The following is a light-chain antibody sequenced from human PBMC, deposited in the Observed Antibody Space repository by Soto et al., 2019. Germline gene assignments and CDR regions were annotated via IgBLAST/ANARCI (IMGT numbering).Light chain of an antibody. CDR2: DAS. V-gene: IGKV3-20*01. CDR3: QQYSSSQT. J-gene: IGKJ1*01. Sequence: DILLWRSLCTLSLFRGEKAPLSCSASPSVRRNYLAWFQQKPGQAPRLLIYDASSRAAGIPDRFSGSGSGTDFTLTIRRLETEDFAVYYCQQYSSSQTFGQGTKVDIK. CDR1: PSVRRNY.